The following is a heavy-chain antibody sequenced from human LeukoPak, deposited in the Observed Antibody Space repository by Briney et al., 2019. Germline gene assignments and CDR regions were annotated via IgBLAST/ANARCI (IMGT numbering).Heavy chain of an antibody. Sequence: GGSLSLSCAASGFTLDDYAMHWVRQAPGKGLEWVSGISWNSGSIGYADSVKGRFTISRDNAKNSLYLQMNSLRAEDTALYYCPKAVAGIDYWGQGTLVAVSS. CDR1: GFTLDDYA. D-gene: IGHD6-19*01. CDR2: ISWNSGSI. J-gene: IGHJ4*02. V-gene: IGHV3-9*01. CDR3: PKAVAGIDY.